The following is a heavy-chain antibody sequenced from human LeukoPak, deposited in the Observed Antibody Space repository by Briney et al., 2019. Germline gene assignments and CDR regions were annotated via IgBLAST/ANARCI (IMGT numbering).Heavy chain of an antibody. Sequence: GGSLRLSCVASGFTFSSRWMHWVRQAPGKGLVWVSIINTDGSTTRYADFVEGRFTISRDNARYTLYLEMNSLRVEDTAVYFCARDISRTMDVWGQGTTVTV. CDR1: GFTFSSRW. CDR2: INTDGSTT. D-gene: IGHD2/OR15-2a*01. J-gene: IGHJ6*02. CDR3: ARDISRTMDV. V-gene: IGHV3-74*01.